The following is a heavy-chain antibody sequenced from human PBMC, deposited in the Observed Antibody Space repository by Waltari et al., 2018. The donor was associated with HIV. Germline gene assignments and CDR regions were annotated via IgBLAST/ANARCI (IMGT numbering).Heavy chain of an antibody. CDR3: ARGKSYQISYDSNGFNY. Sequence: QVQLQQWGAGLLKPSETLSLTCAVYGGSFSGYYWSWIRQPPGKGLEGIGEINHSGRSNYNPSLKSRVTISVDTSKNQFSLKLSSVTAADTALYYCARGKSYQISYDSNGFNYWGQGTLVTVSS. D-gene: IGHD3-22*01. V-gene: IGHV4-34*01. CDR2: INHSGRS. CDR1: GGSFSGYY. J-gene: IGHJ4*02.